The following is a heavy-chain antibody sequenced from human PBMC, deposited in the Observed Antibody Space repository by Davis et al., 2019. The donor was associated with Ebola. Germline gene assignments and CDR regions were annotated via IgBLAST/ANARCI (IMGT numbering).Heavy chain of an antibody. CDR3: ARHLGELSYPFDY. CDR1: GFTFSNYA. D-gene: IGHD3-16*02. Sequence: GESLKISCAASGFTFSNYAMSWVRQAPGKGLEWVANIKQDGSEKYYVGSVKGRFTISRDNAKKSLYLQMNSLRAEDTAVYYCARHLGELSYPFDYWGQGTLVTVSS. J-gene: IGHJ4*02. CDR2: IKQDGSEK. V-gene: IGHV3-7*01.